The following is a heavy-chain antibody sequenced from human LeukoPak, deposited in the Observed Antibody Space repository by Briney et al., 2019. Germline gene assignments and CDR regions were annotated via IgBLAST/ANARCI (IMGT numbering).Heavy chain of an antibody. D-gene: IGHD5-24*01. CDR1: GYTFTSYD. CDR3: ARDDGHTPRGTLYYYYYGMDV. Sequence: GASVKVSCKASGYTFTSYDINWVRQATGQGLEWMGRIIPILGIANYAQKFQGRVTITADKSTSTAYMELSSLRSEDTAVYYCARDDGHTPRGTLYYYYYGMDVWGQGTTVTVSS. J-gene: IGHJ6*02. V-gene: IGHV1-69*04. CDR2: IIPILGIA.